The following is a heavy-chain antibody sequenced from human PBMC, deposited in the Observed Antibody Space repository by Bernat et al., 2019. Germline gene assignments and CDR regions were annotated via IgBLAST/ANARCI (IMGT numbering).Heavy chain of an antibody. CDR2: INAGNGNT. D-gene: IGHD1-26*01. Sequence: QVQLVQSGAEVKKPGASVKVSCKASGYTFTSYAMHWVRQAPGQRLEWMGWINAGNGNTKYSQKFQGRVTITRDTSASTAYMELSSLRTEDTAVYYCAREARLGAPRAHLGYWGQGTPVTVSS. J-gene: IGHJ4*02. CDR1: GYTFTSYA. CDR3: AREARLGAPRAHLGY. V-gene: IGHV1-3*01.